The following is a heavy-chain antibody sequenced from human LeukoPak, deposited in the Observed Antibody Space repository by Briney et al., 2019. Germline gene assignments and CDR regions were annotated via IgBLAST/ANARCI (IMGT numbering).Heavy chain of an antibody. D-gene: IGHD2-15*01. J-gene: IGHJ4*02. CDR3: AREWSAFDY. V-gene: IGHV4-59*13. Sequence: KPSETLSLTCSGSGGSIGRYYWSWIRQPPGKGLEWIGYIHYSGSTNYNPSLKSRVTISVDTSKNQLSLRVRSVIAADTAVYYCAREWSAFDYWGQGTLVTVSS. CDR2: IHYSGST. CDR1: GGSIGRYY.